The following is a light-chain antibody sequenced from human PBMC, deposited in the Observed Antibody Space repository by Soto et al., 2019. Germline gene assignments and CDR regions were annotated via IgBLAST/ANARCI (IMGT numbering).Light chain of an antibody. Sequence: DIQMTQSPSSVSASVGDRVTITCRASQGISTWLAWYQQKPGKAPKLLIYEASSLQSGVPSRFRGSGSGTDFALTISSLQTEDSATYFCQQANSFPITFGQGTRLEIK. V-gene: IGKV1-12*01. CDR1: QGISTW. J-gene: IGKJ5*01. CDR2: EAS. CDR3: QQANSFPIT.